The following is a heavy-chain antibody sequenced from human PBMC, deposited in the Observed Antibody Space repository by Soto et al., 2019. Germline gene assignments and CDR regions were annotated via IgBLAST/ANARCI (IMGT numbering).Heavy chain of an antibody. Sequence: QVQLVQSGAEVKKPGASVKVSCKTSGYTFAAYYLHWIRQAPGQGLEWMGWINPTSGGTVYAQNFQDRVTMTRDTSISTAYMELRRLNSDDKAVYYCARDPDYGDYWGYFFDSWGQGTPVTVSS. J-gene: IGHJ4*02. V-gene: IGHV1-2*02. CDR2: INPTSGGT. D-gene: IGHD4-17*01. CDR3: ARDPDYGDYWGYFFDS. CDR1: GYTFAAYY.